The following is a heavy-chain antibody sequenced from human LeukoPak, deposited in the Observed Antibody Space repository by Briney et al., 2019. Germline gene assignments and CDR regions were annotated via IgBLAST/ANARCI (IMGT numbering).Heavy chain of an antibody. CDR1: GYTFTSYD. CDR2: VNPNSGNT. D-gene: IGHD3-10*01. CDR3: ARDGLGSGSGSYYPKYNWFDP. J-gene: IGHJ5*02. V-gene: IGHV1-8*03. Sequence: GASVKVSCKASGYTFTSYDINWVRQATGQGLEWMGWVNPNSGNTGYAQKFQGRVTITTDESTSTAYMELSSLRSEDTAVYYCARDGLGSGSGSYYPKYNWFDPWGQGTLVTVSS.